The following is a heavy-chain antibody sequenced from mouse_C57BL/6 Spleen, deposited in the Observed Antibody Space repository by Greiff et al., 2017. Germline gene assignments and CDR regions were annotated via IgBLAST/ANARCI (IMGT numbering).Heavy chain of an antibody. Sequence: QVQLQQPGAELVKPGASVQMSCKASGYTFTSYWITWVKQRPGQGLEWIGDIYPGSGSTNYNEKFKSKATLNVDTSSSTAYMQLSSLTSEDTAVYYGAKYFISSVEGDDWGQGTTLTVSS. CDR3: AKYFISSVEGDD. V-gene: IGHV1-55*01. CDR2: IYPGSGST. D-gene: IGHD1-1*01. CDR1: GYTFTSYW. J-gene: IGHJ2*01.